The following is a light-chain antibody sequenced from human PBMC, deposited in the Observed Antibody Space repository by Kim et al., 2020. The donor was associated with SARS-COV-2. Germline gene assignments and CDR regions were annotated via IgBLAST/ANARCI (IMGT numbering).Light chain of an antibody. Sequence: QRVTISCSGSSSNIGTNTVNWYQQLPGTAPKLLIYSNNRRPSGVPDRFSGSKSGTSAPLAISGLQSEDEADYYCAAWDDSLNDKVVFGGGTQLTVL. V-gene: IGLV1-44*01. J-gene: IGLJ2*01. CDR3: AAWDDSLNDKVV. CDR2: SNN. CDR1: SSNIGTNT.